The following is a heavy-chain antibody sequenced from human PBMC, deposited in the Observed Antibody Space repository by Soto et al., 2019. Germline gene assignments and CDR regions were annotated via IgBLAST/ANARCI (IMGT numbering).Heavy chain of an antibody. V-gene: IGHV3-30*18. CDR3: AKEEDFDY. CDR2: ISYDGSNK. J-gene: IGHJ4*02. CDR1: GFTFSSYG. Sequence: QVQLVESGGGVVQPGRSLRLSCAASGFTFSSYGMHWVRQAPGKGLEWVAVISYDGSNKYYADSVKGRFTISRDNSKNTLYLQMNSLRAEDTAVYYCAKEEDFDYRGQGTLVTVSS.